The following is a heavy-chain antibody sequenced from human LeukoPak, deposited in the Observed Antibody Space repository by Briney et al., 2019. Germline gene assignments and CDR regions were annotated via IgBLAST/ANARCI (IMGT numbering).Heavy chain of an antibody. Sequence: GWSLRLSCAASGFTFSDYYMSWIRQAPGKGLEGVSYISSSGSTIYYADSVKGRFTISRDNAKNSLYLQMNSLRAEDTAVYYCARDQATTYYYDSSGYNPWGQGTLVTVSS. CDR3: ARDQATTYYYDSSGYNP. D-gene: IGHD3-22*01. CDR2: ISSSGSTI. J-gene: IGHJ5*02. CDR1: GFTFSDYY. V-gene: IGHV3-11*01.